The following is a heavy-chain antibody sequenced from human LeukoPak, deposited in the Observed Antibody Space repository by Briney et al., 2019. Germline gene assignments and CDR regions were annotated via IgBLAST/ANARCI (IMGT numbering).Heavy chain of an antibody. J-gene: IGHJ3*02. CDR1: GGSISSSSYY. CDR2: IYYSGST. D-gene: IGHD5-18*01. CDR3: ARDGDTAMVDAFDI. Sequence: PSETLSLTCTVSGGSISSSSYYWGWIRQPPGKGLEWIGSIYYSGSTYYNPSLKSRVTISVDTSKNQFSLKLSSVTAADTAVYYCARDGDTAMVDAFDIWGQGTMVTVSS. V-gene: IGHV4-39*07.